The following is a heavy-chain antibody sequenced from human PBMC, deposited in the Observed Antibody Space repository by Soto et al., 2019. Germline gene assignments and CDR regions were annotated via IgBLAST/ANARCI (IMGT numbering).Heavy chain of an antibody. V-gene: IGHV4-39*01. Sequence: SETLSLTCTVSGVSIHNSHSFWGWIRQPPGKGLEFIGTVYYSGGAHYNSFLKSRVTISVDTANNQVSLRMRSLTAADTAVYYCGRVVEGATRHTDLDSWGQGTLVTVSS. J-gene: IGHJ5*01. CDR1: GVSIHNSHSF. CDR2: VYYSGGA. CDR3: GRVVEGATRHTDLDS. D-gene: IGHD2-21*01.